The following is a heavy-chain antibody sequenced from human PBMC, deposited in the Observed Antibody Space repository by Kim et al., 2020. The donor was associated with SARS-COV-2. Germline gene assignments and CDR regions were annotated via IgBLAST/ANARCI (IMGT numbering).Heavy chain of an antibody. CDR2: INPNSGGT. CDR3: ARDWSGWEFDY. CDR1: GYTFTGYY. V-gene: IGHV1-2*06. J-gene: IGHJ4*02. Sequence: ASVKVSCKASGYTFTGYYMHWVRQAPGQGLEWMRRINPNSGGTNYAQKFQGRVTMTRDTSISTAYMELSRLRSDDTAVYYCARDWSGWEFDYWGQGTLVTVSS. D-gene: IGHD3-3*01.